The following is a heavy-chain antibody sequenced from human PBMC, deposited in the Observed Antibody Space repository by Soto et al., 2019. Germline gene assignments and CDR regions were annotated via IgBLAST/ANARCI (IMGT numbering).Heavy chain of an antibody. V-gene: IGHV4-59*01. CDR3: AREQVVTARYFDL. CDR1: CGSIISYY. Sequence: SETLSLTRTVSCGSIISYYWIWIRQPPGKGLEWIGYIYYSGSTNYNPSLKSRVTISVDTSKNQFSLKLSSVTAADTAVYYCAREQVVTARYFDLWGRGTLVTVS. CDR2: IYYSGST. J-gene: IGHJ2*01. D-gene: IGHD2-21*02.